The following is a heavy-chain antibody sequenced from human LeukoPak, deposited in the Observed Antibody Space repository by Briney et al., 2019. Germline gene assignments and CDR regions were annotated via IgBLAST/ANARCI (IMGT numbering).Heavy chain of an antibody. CDR3: ARFPHCGGDCYRHSGPVDAFDI. D-gene: IGHD2-21*02. CDR2: IIPIFGTA. Sequence: SVKVSCKASGGTFSSYAISWVRQAPGQGLEWMGGIIPIFGTANYAQKFQGRVTITADESTSTAYMELSSLRSEDTAVYYCARFPHCGGDCYRHSGPVDAFDIWGQGTMVTVSS. J-gene: IGHJ3*02. V-gene: IGHV1-69*13. CDR1: GGTFSSYA.